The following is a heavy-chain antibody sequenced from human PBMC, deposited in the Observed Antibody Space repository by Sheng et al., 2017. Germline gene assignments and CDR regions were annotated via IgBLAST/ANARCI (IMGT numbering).Heavy chain of an antibody. V-gene: IGHV1-18*01. Sequence: QVQLVQSGREVKKPGASVKVSCKASGYTFSNYGISWVRQAPGQGLQWMGWISAYTGNTNYVREFQGRVTMTTDTSTNTAYMELRSLTSNDTAVYFCARVGGXWNGYGDSWGQGTLVIRL. CDR2: ISAYTGNT. J-gene: IGHJ4*02. CDR3: ARVGGXWNGYGDS. D-gene: IGHD5-12*01. CDR1: GYTFSNYG.